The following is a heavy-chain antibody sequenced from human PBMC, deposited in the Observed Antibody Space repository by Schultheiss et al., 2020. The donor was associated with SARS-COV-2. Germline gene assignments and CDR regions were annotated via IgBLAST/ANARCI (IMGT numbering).Heavy chain of an antibody. CDR2: IYYSGST. Sequence: SETLSLTCTVSGDSINNGGYYWSWIRQYPGEGLEWIGYIYYSGSTYYNPSLKSRVTISVDTSKNQFSLKLSSVTAADTAVYYCARSFGVGALDYWGQGTLVTVSS. CDR3: ARSFGVGALDY. CDR1: GDSINNGGYY. J-gene: IGHJ4*02. V-gene: IGHV4-31*03. D-gene: IGHD1-26*01.